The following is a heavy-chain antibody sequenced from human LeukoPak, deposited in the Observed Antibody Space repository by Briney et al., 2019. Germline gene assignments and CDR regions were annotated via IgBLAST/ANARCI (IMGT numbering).Heavy chain of an antibody. V-gene: IGHV5-51*01. CDR1: GYTFTNHW. D-gene: IGHD4-11*01. Sequence: GESLKISCQASGYTFTNHWIGWVRLMPGIGLEWMGIIYPSDSDRRYSPSFQGQVTISTDKSISAAYLEWNSLEASDTAIYYCVRSQDSDYSPFDYWGPGTLVIVSS. J-gene: IGHJ4*02. CDR3: VRSQDSDYSPFDY. CDR2: IYPSDSDR.